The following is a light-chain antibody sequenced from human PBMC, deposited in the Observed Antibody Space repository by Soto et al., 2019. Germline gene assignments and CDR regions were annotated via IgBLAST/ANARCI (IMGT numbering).Light chain of an antibody. CDR3: CSHSTSIAWV. J-gene: IGLJ3*02. CDR1: DNDVGGYDF. Sequence: QAVVTQSASVSGSPGQSITISCTGTDNDVGGYDFVSWYQQHPGRAPKLLIHQVTIRLSGISSRFSGSKSGNTASLTITGLQPEDEAMYFCCSHSTSIAWVFGGGTQLTVL. V-gene: IGLV2-14*01. CDR2: QVT.